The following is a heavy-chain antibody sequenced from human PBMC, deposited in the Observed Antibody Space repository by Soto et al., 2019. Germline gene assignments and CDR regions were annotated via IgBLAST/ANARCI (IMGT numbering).Heavy chain of an antibody. CDR3: VKGGWLDY. J-gene: IGHJ4*02. CDR1: EFTFNIFD. Sequence: EVHPLESGGGWVQPGGSLRLSCAASEFTFNIFDMSWVRQAPGKGLEWVSMISDSGDRTYYAGSVRGRFTMSRDNSKNTVYLQMDSLRAEDTAIYYCVKGGWLDYWGQGTLVTVSS. D-gene: IGHD5-12*01. V-gene: IGHV3-23*01. CDR2: ISDSGDRT.